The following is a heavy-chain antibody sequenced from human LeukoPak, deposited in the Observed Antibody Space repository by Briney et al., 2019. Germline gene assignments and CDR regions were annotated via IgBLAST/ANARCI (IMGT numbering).Heavy chain of an antibody. J-gene: IGHJ4*02. V-gene: IGHV3-66*01. CDR2: IYSGGST. CDR3: ARGGIVVPAAMKV. Sequence: GGSLRLSCAASGFTFSDYWMIWVRQAPGKGLEWVSVIYSGGSTYYADSVKGRFTISRDNSKNTLYLQMNSLRAEDTAVYYCARGGIVVPAAMKVWGQGTLVTVSS. D-gene: IGHD2-2*01. CDR1: GFTFSDYW.